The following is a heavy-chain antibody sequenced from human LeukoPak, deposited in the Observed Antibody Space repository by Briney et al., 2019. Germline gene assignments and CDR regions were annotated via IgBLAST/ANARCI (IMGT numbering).Heavy chain of an antibody. Sequence: VASVKVSCKVSGYTLTELSMHWVRQAPGKGLEWMGGFDPEDGETIYAQKFQGRVTMTEDTSTDTAYMELGSLRSEDTAVYYCAPWRIQPYGKYYYYGMDVWGQGTTVTVSS. J-gene: IGHJ6*02. V-gene: IGHV1-24*01. D-gene: IGHD5-18*01. CDR2: FDPEDGET. CDR1: GYTLTELS. CDR3: APWRIQPYGKYYYYGMDV.